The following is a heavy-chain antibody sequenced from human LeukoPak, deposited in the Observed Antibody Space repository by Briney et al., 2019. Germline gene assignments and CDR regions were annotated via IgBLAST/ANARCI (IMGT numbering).Heavy chain of an antibody. V-gene: IGHV1-2*02. CDR1: GYTFTGYY. CDR2: INPNSGGT. CDR3: ARIPFVVIVVDDAFDI. Sequence: ASVKVSCKASGYTFTGYYMHWVRQAPGQGLEWMGWINPNSGGTNYAQKFQGRVTMTRDTSISTAYMELSRLRSDDTAVYYCARIPFVVIVVDDAFDIWGQGTMVTVSS. J-gene: IGHJ3*02. D-gene: IGHD3-22*01.